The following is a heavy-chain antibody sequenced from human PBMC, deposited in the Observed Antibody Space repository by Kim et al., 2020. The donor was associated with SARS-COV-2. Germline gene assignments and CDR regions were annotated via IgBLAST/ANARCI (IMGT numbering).Heavy chain of an antibody. D-gene: IGHD3-3*01. Sequence: GSLRLSCAASGFTFSNAWMSWVRQAPGKGLEWVGRIKRKTEGGTTDYAAHVKGRFTISRDDSKNTLYLQMNSLKTEDTAVYYCTTPTVFDTIFGVVIIDAHGMDVWGQGTTVTVSS. J-gene: IGHJ6*02. CDR3: TTPTVFDTIFGVVIIDAHGMDV. V-gene: IGHV3-15*01. CDR2: IKRKTEGGTT. CDR1: GFTFSNAW.